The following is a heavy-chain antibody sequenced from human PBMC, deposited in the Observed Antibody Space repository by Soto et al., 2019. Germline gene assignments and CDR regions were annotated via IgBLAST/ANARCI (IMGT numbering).Heavy chain of an antibody. Sequence: QLQLQESGPGLVKPSETLSLTCTVSGDSISNSDYYWIWIRQPPGKGLECIGSIYHSGAAYYHPSLKSRVAISIDTSKNQFSLQVSSVTAADTAVYYCARRRRDSSGYYYLDYWGQGTLVTVSS. V-gene: IGHV4-39*01. CDR2: IYHSGAA. CDR3: ARRRRDSSGYYYLDY. CDR1: GDSISNSDYY. J-gene: IGHJ4*02. D-gene: IGHD3-22*01.